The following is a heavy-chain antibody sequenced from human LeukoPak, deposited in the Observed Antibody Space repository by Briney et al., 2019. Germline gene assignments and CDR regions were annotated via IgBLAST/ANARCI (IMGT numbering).Heavy chain of an antibody. CDR3: ARAIDQSAILTVWFDP. CDR1: GGTFSSYA. CDR2: IIPIFGTA. V-gene: IGHV1-69*13. D-gene: IGHD1-14*01. Sequence: SVKVSCKASGGTFSSYAISWVRQAPGQGLEWMGGIIPIFGTANYAQKFQGRVTITADESTSTAYMELSSLRSEDTAVYYCARAIDQSAILTVWFDPWGQGTLVTVSS. J-gene: IGHJ5*02.